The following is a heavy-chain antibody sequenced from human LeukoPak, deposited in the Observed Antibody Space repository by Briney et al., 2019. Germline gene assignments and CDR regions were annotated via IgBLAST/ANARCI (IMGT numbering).Heavy chain of an antibody. CDR2: INPSGGST. Sequence: GASVKVSCKASGYTFTSYYMHWVRQAPGQGLEWMGIINPSGGSTSYAQKFQGRVTMTRDTSTSTVYMELSSLRSEDTAVYYCARDQNYYDSSGYLGGWFDPWSQGTLVTVSS. CDR3: ARDQNYYDSSGYLGGWFDP. D-gene: IGHD3-22*01. V-gene: IGHV1-46*01. J-gene: IGHJ5*02. CDR1: GYTFTSYY.